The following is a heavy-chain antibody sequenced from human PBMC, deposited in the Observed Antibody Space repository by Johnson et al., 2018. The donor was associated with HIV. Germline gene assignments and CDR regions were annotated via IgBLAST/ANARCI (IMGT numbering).Heavy chain of an antibody. D-gene: IGHD6-6*01. CDR3: ARDGSQLADAFDI. Sequence: QVQLVESGGGVVQPGGSLRLSCAASGFTFSSYGMHWVRQAPGKGLEWVAVISYDGINKYYADSVKGRFTISRDNSKNTLYLQRNSLRAEDTAVYYCARDGSQLADAFDIWGQGTMVTVSS. J-gene: IGHJ3*02. CDR2: ISYDGINK. CDR1: GFTFSSYG. V-gene: IGHV3-30*19.